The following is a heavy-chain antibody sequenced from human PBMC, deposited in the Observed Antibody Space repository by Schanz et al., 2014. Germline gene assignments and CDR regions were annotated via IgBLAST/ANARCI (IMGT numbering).Heavy chain of an antibody. CDR3: AKVAPAATYRDS. D-gene: IGHD2-2*01. CDR1: GFTFTGYV. J-gene: IGHJ4*02. CDR2: ISDSGDST. Sequence: VQLLESGGALVRPGGSLRLSCAASGFTFTGYVMTWVRQAPGKGLEWVSDISDSGDSTHYADSVKGRFTISRDNAKISLFLQMNSLSAEDTAVYYCAKVAPAATYRDSWGLGTLVTVSS. V-gene: IGHV3-23*01.